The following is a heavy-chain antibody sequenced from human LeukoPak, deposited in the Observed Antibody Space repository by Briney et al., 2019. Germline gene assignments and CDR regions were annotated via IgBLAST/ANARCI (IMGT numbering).Heavy chain of an antibody. CDR1: EYSFSTYW. D-gene: IGHD2-2*02. V-gene: IGHV5-51*01. J-gene: IGHJ3*02. CDR2: IYPGDSDT. CDR3: ARTPYPKSYFDI. Sequence: GESLKISCKGSEYSFSTYWIGWVRQMPGKGLEWMGIIYPGDSDTRYSPSFQGQVTISADKSISTAYLQWSSLKASDTAMYYCARTPYPKSYFDIWGQGTMVTVSS.